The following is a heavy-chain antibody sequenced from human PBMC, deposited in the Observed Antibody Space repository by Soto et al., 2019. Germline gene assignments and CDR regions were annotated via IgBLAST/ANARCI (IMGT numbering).Heavy chain of an antibody. Sequence: ASVKVSCKASGYTFTSYDINWVRQATGQGLEWMGWMNPNSGNTGYAQKFQGRVTMTRNTSISTAYMELSSLRSEDTAVYYCARGQAEFGGYERPSAVVDYWGQGTLVTVSS. CDR1: GYTFTSYD. CDR2: MNPNSGNT. CDR3: ARGQAEFGGYERPSAVVDY. V-gene: IGHV1-8*01. J-gene: IGHJ4*02. D-gene: IGHD5-12*01.